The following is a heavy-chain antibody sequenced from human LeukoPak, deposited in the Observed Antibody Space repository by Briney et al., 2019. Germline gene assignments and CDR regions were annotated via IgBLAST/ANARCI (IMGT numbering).Heavy chain of an antibody. CDR3: ARAPYGGNPVDY. CDR1: GYTFTSYY. J-gene: IGHJ4*02. V-gene: IGHV1-46*01. D-gene: IGHD4-23*01. Sequence: ASVKVSCKASGYTFTSYYMHWVRQAPGQGLEWMGIINPSGGSTNYAQKFQGRVTITADESTSTAYMELSSLRSEDTAVYYCARAPYGGNPVDYWGQGTLVTVSS. CDR2: INPSGGST.